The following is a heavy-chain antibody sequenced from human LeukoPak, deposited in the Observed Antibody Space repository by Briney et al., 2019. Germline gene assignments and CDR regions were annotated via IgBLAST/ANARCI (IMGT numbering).Heavy chain of an antibody. J-gene: IGHJ6*03. D-gene: IGHD3-9*01. CDR1: GFTFSSYA. CDR3: AKGHYDILTGYYVYYYYYMDV. Sequence: GGSLRLSCAASGFTFSSYAMGWVRQAPGKGLEWVSAISGSGGSTYYADSVKGRFTISRDNSKNTLYLQMNSLRAEDTAVYYCAKGHYDILTGYYVYYYYYMDVWGKGTTVTVSS. CDR2: ISGSGGST. V-gene: IGHV3-23*01.